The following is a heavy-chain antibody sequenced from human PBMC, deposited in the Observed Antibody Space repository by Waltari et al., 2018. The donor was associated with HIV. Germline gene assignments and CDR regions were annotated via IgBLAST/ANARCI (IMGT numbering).Heavy chain of an antibody. CDR1: GYSFTGSW. J-gene: IGHJ2*01. CDR2: IEPNHSDT. CDR3: ARHAYSRIHPCWYFDL. D-gene: IGHD2-21*01. Sequence: DVQLVQSGAEGKKPGESLGIPCTGSGYSFTGSWSSRVRLLPGKGLAWMGRIEPNHSDTSYGPSFEGHVTNPSDKTISTPTLQWTSVKSSDTDVYYCARHAYSRIHPCWYFDLWGRGTLVTVSS. V-gene: IGHV5-10-1*01.